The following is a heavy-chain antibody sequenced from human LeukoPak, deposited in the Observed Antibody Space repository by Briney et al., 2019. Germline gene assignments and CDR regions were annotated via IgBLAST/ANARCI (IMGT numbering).Heavy chain of an antibody. CDR3: ARGQSSFF. D-gene: IGHD6-13*01. CDR2: IYYTGST. CDR1: GASISSYY. Sequence: SETLSLTCTVSGASISSYYWSWIRQSPGKGLEWIGYIYYTGSTRYNPSLESRVTISIDTSKNQFSLKLSSVTAADTAVYYCARGQSSFFWGQGTLVTVSS. J-gene: IGHJ4*02. V-gene: IGHV4-59*01.